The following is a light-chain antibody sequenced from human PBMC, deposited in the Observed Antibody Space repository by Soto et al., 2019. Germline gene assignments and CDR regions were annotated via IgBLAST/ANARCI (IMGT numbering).Light chain of an antibody. CDR1: QDIGTY. CDR3: QQYYSYPPIT. V-gene: IGKV1-8*01. Sequence: AILMTQSPSSFCAYAGDRVSITCRATQDIGTYLAWYQQIPGKAPKLLIYAASTLQSGVPSRFSGSGSGTDFTLTISCLQSEDFATYYCQQYYSYPPITFGQGTRLEN. J-gene: IGKJ5*01. CDR2: AAS.